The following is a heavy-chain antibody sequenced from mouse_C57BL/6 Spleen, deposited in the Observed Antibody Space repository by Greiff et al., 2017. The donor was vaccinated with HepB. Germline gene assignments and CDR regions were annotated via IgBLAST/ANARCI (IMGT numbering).Heavy chain of an antibody. Sequence: VQRVESGPGLVAPSQSLSITCTASGFSLTSYAISWVRQPPGKGLEWLGVIWPGGGTNYNSALKSRLSISKDNSKSQVFLKMNSLQTDDTARYYCARDYGYDSVYFDDWGPGTTLTVSS. J-gene: IGHJ2*01. CDR3: ARDYGYDSVYFDD. CDR1: GFSLTSYA. V-gene: IGHV2-9-1*01. D-gene: IGHD2-2*01. CDR2: IWPGGGT.